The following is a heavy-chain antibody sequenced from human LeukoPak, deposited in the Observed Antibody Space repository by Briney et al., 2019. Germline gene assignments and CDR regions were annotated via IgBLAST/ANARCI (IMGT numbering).Heavy chain of an antibody. D-gene: IGHD3-16*02. J-gene: IGHJ4*02. CDR1: GYTFSTYH. CDR2: INPSGGNT. V-gene: IGHV1-46*01. CDR3: ARAGVLRFLDDVWGSYRYAGFDY. Sequence: ASVKVSCKASGYTFSTYHIHWVRQAPGQGLEWMGIINPSGGNTNYAQKFQGRVTITADESTSTAYMELSSLRSEDTAVYYCARAGVLRFLDDVWGSYRYAGFDYWGQGTLVTVSS.